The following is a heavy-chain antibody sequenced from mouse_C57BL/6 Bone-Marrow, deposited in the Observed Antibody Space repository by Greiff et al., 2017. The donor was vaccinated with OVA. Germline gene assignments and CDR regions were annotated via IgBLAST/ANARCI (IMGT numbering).Heavy chain of an antibody. J-gene: IGHJ1*03. CDR3: DLTGTHWYFDV. Sequence: VQLQQSGAELVRPGTSVKVSCKASGYAFTNYLIEWVKQRPGQGLEWIGVINPGSGGTNYNEKFKGKATLTVDKSSSTAYMQLSSLTSEDSAVYYCDLTGTHWYFDVWGTGTTVTVSS. CDR2: INPGSGGT. D-gene: IGHD4-1*01. V-gene: IGHV1-54*01. CDR1: GYAFTNYL.